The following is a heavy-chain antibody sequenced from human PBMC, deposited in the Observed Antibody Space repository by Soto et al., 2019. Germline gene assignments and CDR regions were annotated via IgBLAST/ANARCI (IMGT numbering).Heavy chain of an antibody. CDR3: ARAHTMVVAGSTFDY. D-gene: IGHD2-21*02. CDR2: IYYSGST. CDR1: GGSISSGGYY. J-gene: IGHJ4*01. V-gene: IGHV4-31*03. Sequence: LSLTCTVSGGSISSGGYYWSWIRQHPGKGLEWIGYIYYSGSTYYNPSLKSRVTISADTSKNQFSLKLRFMTAADTAVYYCARAHTMVVAGSTFDYWGHGTLVTVSS.